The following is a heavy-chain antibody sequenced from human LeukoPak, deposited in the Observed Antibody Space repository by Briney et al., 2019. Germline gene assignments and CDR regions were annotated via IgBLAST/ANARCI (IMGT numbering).Heavy chain of an antibody. CDR3: ARGVTGTRPAGSYFDY. D-gene: IGHD1-7*01. J-gene: IGHJ4*02. CDR1: GFTFSSYW. Sequence: QSGGSLRLSCAASGFTFSSYWMSWVRQAPGKGLEWVANIKQDGSEKYYVDSVKGRFTISRDNSKNTLYLQMNSLRAEDTAVYYCARGVTGTRPAGSYFDYWGQGTLVTVSS. V-gene: IGHV3-7*03. CDR2: IKQDGSEK.